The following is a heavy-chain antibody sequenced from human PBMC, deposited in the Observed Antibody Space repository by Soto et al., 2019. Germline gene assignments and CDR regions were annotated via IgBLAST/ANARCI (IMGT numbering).Heavy chain of an antibody. CDR2: INADNGNT. CDR3: ARGPSSGCFDY. Sequence: ASVKVSCKASGYTFTSYTMHWLRQAPGQRLEWMGWINADNGNTYYSQKFQDRVTLTRDTSASTLYMELSSLTSEDTAVYYCARGPSSGCFDYWGQGTRDTVSS. CDR1: GYTFTSYT. D-gene: IGHD5-12*01. J-gene: IGHJ4*02. V-gene: IGHV1-3*01.